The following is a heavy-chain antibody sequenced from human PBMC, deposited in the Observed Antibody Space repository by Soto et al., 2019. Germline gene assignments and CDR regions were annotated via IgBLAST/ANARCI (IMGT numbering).Heavy chain of an antibody. CDR2: IKSKTDGGTT. CDR1: GFTFSNAW. CDR3: TTEYYDILTGYWGGFDY. D-gene: IGHD3-9*01. J-gene: IGHJ4*02. Sequence: EVQLVESGGGLVKPGGSLRLSCAASGFTFSNAWMSWVRQAPGKGLEWVGRIKSKTDGGTTDYAAPVKGRFTISRDDSKNTLYLQMNSLKTEATAVYYCTTEYYDILTGYWGGFDYWGQGTLVTVSS. V-gene: IGHV3-15*01.